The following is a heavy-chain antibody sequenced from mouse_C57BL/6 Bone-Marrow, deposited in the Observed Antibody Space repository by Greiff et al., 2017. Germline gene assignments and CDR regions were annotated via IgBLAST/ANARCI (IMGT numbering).Heavy chain of an antibody. Sequence: LVRPGSSVKLSYKASGYTFTSYWMHWVKQRPIQGLEWIGNIDPSDSETHYNQKFKDKATLTVDKSSSTAYMQLSSLTSEDSAVYYCARSGYYYGSSYVGWYFDVWGTGTTVTVSS. D-gene: IGHD1-1*01. CDR3: ARSGYYYGSSYVGWYFDV. V-gene: IGHV1-52*01. CDR1: GYTFTSYW. CDR2: IDPSDSET. J-gene: IGHJ1*03.